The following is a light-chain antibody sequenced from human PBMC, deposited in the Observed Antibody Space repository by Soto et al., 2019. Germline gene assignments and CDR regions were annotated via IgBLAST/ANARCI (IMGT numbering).Light chain of an antibody. Sequence: QSALTQPPSASGSPGHSVTISCTGTSSDVGGYNYVSWYQQHPGKAPKLMIYEVSKRPSGVPDRFSGSKSGNTASLTVSGLQAEDEADYYCSSYAGSNNLVFGTGTKVTV. J-gene: IGLJ1*01. CDR2: EVS. CDR3: SSYAGSNNLV. V-gene: IGLV2-8*01. CDR1: SSDVGGYNY.